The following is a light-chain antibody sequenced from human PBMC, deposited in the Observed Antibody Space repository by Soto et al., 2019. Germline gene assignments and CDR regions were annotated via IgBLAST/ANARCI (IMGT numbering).Light chain of an antibody. V-gene: IGKV1-12*01. J-gene: IGKJ4*01. CDR3: QQAQSFPLT. CDR1: EGISRW. Sequence: DIQLTQFPSSVSASVGDRVTLTCRASEGISRWLAWYQQRPGGAPKLLIYAVSSFYYGVPSRFSGSRSGTDFTLTISSLQPEDLGTYYCQQAQSFPLTFGGGTRVEIK. CDR2: AVS.